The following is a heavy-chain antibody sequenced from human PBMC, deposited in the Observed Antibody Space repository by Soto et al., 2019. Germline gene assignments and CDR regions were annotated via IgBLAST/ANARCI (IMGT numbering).Heavy chain of an antibody. CDR3: AKDRFRYFDWGRDAFDI. Sequence: QVQLVESGGGVVQPGRSLRLSCAASGFTFSSYGMHWVRQAPGKGLEWVAVISYDGSNKYYADSVKGRFTISRDNSKNTLYLQMNSLRAEDTAVYYCAKDRFRYFDWGRDAFDIWGQGTMVTVSS. J-gene: IGHJ3*02. CDR1: GFTFSSYG. CDR2: ISYDGSNK. V-gene: IGHV3-30*18. D-gene: IGHD3-9*01.